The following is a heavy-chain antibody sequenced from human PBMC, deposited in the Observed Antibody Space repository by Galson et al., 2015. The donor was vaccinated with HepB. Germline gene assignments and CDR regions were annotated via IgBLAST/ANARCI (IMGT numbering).Heavy chain of an antibody. Sequence: SVKVSCKVSGYTLTELSMHWVRQAPGKGLEWMGGFDPEDGETIYAQKFQGRVTMTEDTSTDTAYMELSSLKASDTAMYYCARRGCSGGSCLDVGDYWGQGTLVTVSS. CDR3: ARRGCSGGSCLDVGDY. D-gene: IGHD2-15*01. V-gene: IGHV1-24*01. CDR1: GYTLTELS. J-gene: IGHJ4*02. CDR2: FDPEDGET.